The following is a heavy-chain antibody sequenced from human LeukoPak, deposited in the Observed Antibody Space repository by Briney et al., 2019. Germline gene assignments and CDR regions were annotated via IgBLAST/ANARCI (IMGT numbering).Heavy chain of an antibody. CDR3: ARFGGSGDTRGYFDN. J-gene: IGHJ4*02. D-gene: IGHD2-15*01. V-gene: IGHV4-4*07. CDR2: IYNGGST. CDR1: GASISNYY. Sequence: SETLSLTCIVSGASISNYYRSWIRQPAGKGPEWIGRIYNGGSTNYNSSLRSRITMSLDTSKNQFSLKLTSVTAADTAVYYCARFGGSGDTRGYFDNWGQGTLVTVSS.